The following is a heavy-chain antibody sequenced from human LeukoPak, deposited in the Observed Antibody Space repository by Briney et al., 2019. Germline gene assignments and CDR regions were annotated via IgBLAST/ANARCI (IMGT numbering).Heavy chain of an antibody. CDR1: GFTFDDYA. J-gene: IGHJ3*02. CDR2: ISWNSVSI. V-gene: IGHV3-9*01. Sequence: GGSLRLSCAASGFTFDDYAMHWVRQAPGKGLEWVSGISWNSVSIGYADSMKGRFTISRDNAKNSLYLQMNSLRAEDTAVYYCAREGHQRNAFDIWGQGTMVTVSS. CDR3: AREGHQRNAFDI.